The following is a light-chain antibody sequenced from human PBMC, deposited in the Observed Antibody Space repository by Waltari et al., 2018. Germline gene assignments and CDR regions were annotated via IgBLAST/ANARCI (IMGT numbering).Light chain of an antibody. Sequence: EIVLTQSPGTLTLSPGEGATLSCRTSQSVTRAVAWYQQKPGQAPRLLIYGASNRATGIPDRFSGSGSGTDFSLTISSLEPEDFAVYYCQHYLRLPVTFGQGTKVEVK. CDR3: QHYLRLPVT. CDR2: GAS. J-gene: IGKJ1*01. V-gene: IGKV3-20*01. CDR1: QSVTRA.